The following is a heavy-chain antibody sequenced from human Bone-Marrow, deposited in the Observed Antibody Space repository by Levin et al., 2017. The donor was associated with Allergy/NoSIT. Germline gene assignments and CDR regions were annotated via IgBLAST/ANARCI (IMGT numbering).Heavy chain of an antibody. CDR2: ISFDGSNR. V-gene: IGHV3-30*04. CDR3: AKVTGTEGSFES. D-gene: IGHD3-9*01. Sequence: PGGSLRLSCVASESSFTTSYMHWVRQAPGKGLQWVALISFDGSNRIYSDSVRGRFTVSRDNSKNTLSLQMNSRGPDDTATYYCAKVTGTEGSFESWGHGTLVTVSS. CDR1: ESSFTTSY. J-gene: IGHJ4*01.